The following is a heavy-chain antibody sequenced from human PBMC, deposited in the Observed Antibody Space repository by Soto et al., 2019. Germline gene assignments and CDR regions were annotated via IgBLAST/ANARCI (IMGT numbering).Heavy chain of an antibody. Sequence: WESPKISCKGFGNSFTRYWIGWVRQMPGKGLEYMGIIYPGDSDTKFSPSFQGQVNISAEKSMSTAYLQSNSLRAADIAIYYCARSKATAGDAFDIWGQGTMVTVSS. CDR3: ARSKATAGDAFDI. D-gene: IGHD6-13*01. CDR2: IYPGDSDT. CDR1: GNSFTRYW. V-gene: IGHV5-51*01. J-gene: IGHJ3*02.